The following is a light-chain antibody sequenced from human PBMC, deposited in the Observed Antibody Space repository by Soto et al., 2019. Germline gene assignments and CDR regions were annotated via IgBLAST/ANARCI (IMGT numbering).Light chain of an antibody. CDR3: CSYAGSYTV. V-gene: IGLV2-8*01. CDR1: SSDVGGYNS. J-gene: IGLJ2*01. Sequence: QSALTQPPSASGSPGQSVTVSCTGTSSDVGGYNSVSWYQQHPGKAPNLMIYEVNKRPSGVPDRFSGSKSGNTASLTVSGLQAEDEADYYCCSYAGSYTVFGGGTKVTVL. CDR2: EVN.